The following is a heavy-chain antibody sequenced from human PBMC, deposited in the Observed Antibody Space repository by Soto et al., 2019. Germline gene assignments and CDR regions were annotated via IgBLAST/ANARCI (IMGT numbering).Heavy chain of an antibody. J-gene: IGHJ5*02. D-gene: IGHD6-19*01. V-gene: IGHV1-3*01. CDR3: ASTIPIAVAGFGLDP. Sequence: ASVKVSCKASGYTFTSYAMHWVRQAPGQRLEWMGWINAGNGNTKYSQKFQGRVTITRDTSASTAYMELSSLRSEDTAVYYCASTIPIAVAGFGLDPWGQGTLVTVSS. CDR1: GYTFTSYA. CDR2: INAGNGNT.